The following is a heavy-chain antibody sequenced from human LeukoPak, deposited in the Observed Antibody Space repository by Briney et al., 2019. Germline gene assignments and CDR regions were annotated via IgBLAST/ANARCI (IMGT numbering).Heavy chain of an antibody. CDR2: ISSNGGST. D-gene: IGHD5-12*01. CDR3: VRLSGYDPQPDY. CDR1: GFTFSSYA. V-gene: IGHV3-64D*06. Sequence: GGSLRLSCSASGFTFSSYAMHWVRQAPGKGLEYVSVISSNGGSTYYADSVKGRFTISRDNSKNTLYLQMSSLRAEDTAVYYCVRLSGYDPQPDYWGQGTLVTVSS. J-gene: IGHJ4*02.